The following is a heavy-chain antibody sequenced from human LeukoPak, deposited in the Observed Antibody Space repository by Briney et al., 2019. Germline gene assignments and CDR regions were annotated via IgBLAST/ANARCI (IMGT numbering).Heavy chain of an antibody. CDR1: GGSFSGYY. CDR2: INHSGST. CDR3: ARINYDFWSGYSMGFDY. J-gene: IGHJ4*02. V-gene: IGHV4-34*01. D-gene: IGHD3-3*01. Sequence: SETLSLTCAVYGGSFSGYYWSWIRQPPGKGLEWIGEINHSGSTNYNPSLKSRVTISVDTSKNQFSLKLSSVTAADTAVYYCARINYDFWSGYSMGFDYWGQGTLVTVSS.